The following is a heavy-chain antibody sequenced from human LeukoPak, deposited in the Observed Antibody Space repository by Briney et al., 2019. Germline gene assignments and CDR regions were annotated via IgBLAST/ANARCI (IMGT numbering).Heavy chain of an antibody. V-gene: IGHV4-38-2*01. CDR3: ARGTSWIQLSDANWFDP. CDR2: IYHSGST. D-gene: IGHD5-18*01. Sequence: SETLSLTCAVSGYSISSGYYWGWIRQPPGKGLEWIGSIYHSGSTHYNPSLKSRVTISVDTSKNQFSLKLSSVTAADTAVYYCARGTSWIQLSDANWFDPWGQGTLVTVSS. J-gene: IGHJ5*02. CDR1: GYSISSGYY.